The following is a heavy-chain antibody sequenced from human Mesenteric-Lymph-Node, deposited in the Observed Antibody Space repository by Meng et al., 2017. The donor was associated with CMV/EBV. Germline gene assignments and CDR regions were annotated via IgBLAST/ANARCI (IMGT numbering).Heavy chain of an antibody. Sequence: GGSLRLSCAASGFTFSSYAMTWVRQAPGKGLEWVSTITGNFGSTHYADSVKGRFTISRDNSKNTLYLQMNSLRAEDTARYYCAKVRGNYYEIDYWGQGTLVT. CDR3: AKVRGNYYEIDY. CDR1: GFTFSSYA. V-gene: IGHV3-23*01. D-gene: IGHD1-26*01. CDR2: ITGNFGST. J-gene: IGHJ4*02.